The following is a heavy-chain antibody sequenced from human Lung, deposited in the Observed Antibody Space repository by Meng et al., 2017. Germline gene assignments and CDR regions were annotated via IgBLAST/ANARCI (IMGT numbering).Heavy chain of an antibody. CDR3: ARGPTTMAHDFDY. J-gene: IGHJ4*02. CDR2: INHSGST. CDR1: GGSFSDYY. V-gene: IGHV4-34*01. Sequence: VQLQQGGAGLFKPSVTLALTCFVSGGSFSDYYWSWIRQPPGKGLEWIGEINHSGSTNYNPSLESRATISVDTSQNNLSLKLSSVTAADSAVYYCARGPTTMAHDFDYWGQGTLVTVSS. D-gene: IGHD4-11*01.